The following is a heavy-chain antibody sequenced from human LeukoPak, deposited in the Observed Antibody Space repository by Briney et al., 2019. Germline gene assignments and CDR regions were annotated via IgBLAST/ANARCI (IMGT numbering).Heavy chain of an antibody. D-gene: IGHD6-13*01. V-gene: IGHV1-3*01. CDR3: ARDLGSSWLYYFDY. CDR1: GYAFTSYA. CDR2: INAGNGNT. Sequence: GASVKVSCKASGYAFTSYAMHWVRQAPGQRLEWMGWINAGNGNTKYSQKFQGRVTITRDTSASTAYMELSSLRSEDTAVYYCARDLGSSWLYYFDYWGQGTLVTVSS. J-gene: IGHJ4*02.